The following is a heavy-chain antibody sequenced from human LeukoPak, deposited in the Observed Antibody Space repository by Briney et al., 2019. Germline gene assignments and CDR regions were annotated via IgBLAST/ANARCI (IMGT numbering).Heavy chain of an antibody. V-gene: IGHV3-30-3*01. CDR2: ISYDGSNK. Sequence: TGGSLRLSCAASGFTFSSYAMHWVRQAPGKGLEWVAVISYDGSNKYYADSVKGRFTISRDNSKNTLYLQMNSLRAEDTAVFYCAKDKVFVRTVVTGIKYGMDVWGQGTTVTVSS. CDR3: AKDKVFVRTVVTGIKYGMDV. J-gene: IGHJ6*02. D-gene: IGHD2-21*02. CDR1: GFTFSSYA.